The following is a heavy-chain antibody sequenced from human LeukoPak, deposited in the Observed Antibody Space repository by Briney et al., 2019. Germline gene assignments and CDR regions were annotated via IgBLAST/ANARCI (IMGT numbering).Heavy chain of an antibody. J-gene: IGHJ4*02. V-gene: IGHV3-23*01. CDR2: ISASTGIT. Sequence: PGGSLRLSCAASGFTFSSYAMSWVRQPPGKGLEWISYISASTGITYYADSVKGRFTISRDNAKNTLYLQMNSLRAEDTALYYCARDTLAFRHYFDYWGQGTLVTVSS. CDR3: ARDTLAFRHYFDY. CDR1: GFTFSSYA. D-gene: IGHD2/OR15-2a*01.